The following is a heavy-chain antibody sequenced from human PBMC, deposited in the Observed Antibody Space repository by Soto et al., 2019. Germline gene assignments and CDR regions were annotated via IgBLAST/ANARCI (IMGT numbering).Heavy chain of an antibody. CDR2: IYYSGST. CDR1: GGSISSGDYY. CDR3: ASARGTRYFDY. V-gene: IGHV4-30-4*01. Sequence: ASETLSLTCTVSGGSISSGDYYWSWIRQPPGKGLEWIGYIYYSGSTYYNPSLKSRVTISVDTSKNQFSLKLSSVTAADTAVYYCASARGTRYFDYWGQGTLVTVSS. J-gene: IGHJ4*02. D-gene: IGHD1-26*01.